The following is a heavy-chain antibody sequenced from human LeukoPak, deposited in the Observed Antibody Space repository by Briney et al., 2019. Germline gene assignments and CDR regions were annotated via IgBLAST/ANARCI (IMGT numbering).Heavy chain of an antibody. CDR2: ISYSGSP. CDR1: GGSIHSYY. Sequence: SETLSLTCTVSGGSIHSYYWTWIRQPPGKGLEWIGYISYSGSPNYNPSLKSRVTISVDTSKNQFSLKLSSVTAADTAVYFCARISSGYPDYWGQGTLVTVSS. J-gene: IGHJ4*02. CDR3: ARISSGYPDY. D-gene: IGHD3-22*01. V-gene: IGHV4-59*01.